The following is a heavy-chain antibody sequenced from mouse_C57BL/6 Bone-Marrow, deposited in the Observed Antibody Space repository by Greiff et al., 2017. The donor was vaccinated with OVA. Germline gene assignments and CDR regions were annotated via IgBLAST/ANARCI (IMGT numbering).Heavy chain of an antibody. Sequence: EVQRVESGGGLVKPGGSLKLSCAASGFTFSSYAMSWVRQTPEKRLEWVATISDGGSYTYYPDNVKGRFTISRDNAKNNLYLQMSHLKSEDTAMYYCARDYFAYWGQGTLVTVSA. CDR3: ARDYFAY. CDR1: GFTFSSYA. J-gene: IGHJ3*01. V-gene: IGHV5-4*01. CDR2: ISDGGSYT.